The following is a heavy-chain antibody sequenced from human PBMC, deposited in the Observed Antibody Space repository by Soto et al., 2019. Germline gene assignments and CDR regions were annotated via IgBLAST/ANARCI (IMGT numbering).Heavy chain of an antibody. Sequence: QVQLQQWGAGLLKPSETLSLTCAVYGGSFSGYYWSWIRQPPGKGLEWIGEINHSGSTNYNPSLKSRVTISVDTSKNQCSLTLCSVTAADTAVYYCARPLLSESYAFDIWGQGKMVTDSS. CDR3: ARPLLSESYAFDI. V-gene: IGHV4-34*01. CDR1: GGSFSGYY. D-gene: IGHD1-26*01. CDR2: INHSGST. J-gene: IGHJ3*02.